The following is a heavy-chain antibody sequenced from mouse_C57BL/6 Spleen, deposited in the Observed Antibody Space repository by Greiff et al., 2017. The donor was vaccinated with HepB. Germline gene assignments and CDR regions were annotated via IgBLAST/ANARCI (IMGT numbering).Heavy chain of an antibody. V-gene: IGHV1-59*01. J-gene: IGHJ4*01. D-gene: IGHD2-5*01. Sequence: QVQLQQPGAELVRPGTSVKLSCKASGYTFTSYWMHWVKQRPGQGLEWIGVIDPSDSYTNYNQKFKGKATLTVDTSSSTAYMQLSSLTSEDSAVYYCAIVTPYYAMDYWGQGTSVTVSS. CDR3: AIVTPYYAMDY. CDR1: GYTFTSYW. CDR2: IDPSDSYT.